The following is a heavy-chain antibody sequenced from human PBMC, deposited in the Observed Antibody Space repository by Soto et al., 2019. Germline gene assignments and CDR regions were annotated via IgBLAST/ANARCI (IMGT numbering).Heavy chain of an antibody. V-gene: IGHV5-51*01. CDR3: ARPPTYYYYAMDV. Sequence: GESLKISCQGSGYSFTSYWIGWVRQMPGKGLEWMGIIYPGDSDTRYSPSFQGQVTISADKSTNTAYLQWSSLKASDTAMYYCARPPTYYYYAMDVWGQGTTVTVSS. CDR1: GYSFTSYW. J-gene: IGHJ6*02. CDR2: IYPGDSDT.